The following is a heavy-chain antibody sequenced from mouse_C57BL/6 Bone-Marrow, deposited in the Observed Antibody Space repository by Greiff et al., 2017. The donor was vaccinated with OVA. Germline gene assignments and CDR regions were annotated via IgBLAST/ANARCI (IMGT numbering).Heavy chain of an antibody. V-gene: IGHV1-19*01. CDR2: INPYNGGT. CDR1: GYTFTDYY. D-gene: IGHD2-4*01. J-gene: IGHJ2*01. Sequence: EVQLQQSGPVLVKPGASVKMSCKASGYTFTDYYMNWVKQSHGKSLEWIGVINPYNGGTSYNQKFKGKATLTVDKSSSTAYMELNSLTSEDSAVYYCATMITTSSDYWGQGTTLTVSS. CDR3: ATMITTSSDY.